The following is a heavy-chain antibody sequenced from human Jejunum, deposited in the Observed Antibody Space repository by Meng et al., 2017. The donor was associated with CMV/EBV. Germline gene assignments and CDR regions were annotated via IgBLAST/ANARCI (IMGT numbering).Heavy chain of an antibody. Sequence: SCADSGFTFSIHWMSWVRQPPGKGPEWVASIKPDGSEIQYVGSLRGRFTVSRDNARKSLYLQMNSLTAEDTAVYYCASGNDFNSGGKGKLVTVSS. CDR1: GFTFSIHW. CDR3: ASGNDFNS. D-gene: IGHD1-1*01. CDR2: IKPDGSEI. V-gene: IGHV3-7*01. J-gene: IGHJ3*02.